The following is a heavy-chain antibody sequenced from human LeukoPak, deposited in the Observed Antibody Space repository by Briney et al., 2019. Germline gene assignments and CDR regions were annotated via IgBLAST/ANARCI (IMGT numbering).Heavy chain of an antibody. J-gene: IGHJ6*02. CDR2: IYTSGST. V-gene: IGHV4-4*07. CDR3: ARDTDYPYYYGMDV. D-gene: IGHD4-11*01. Sequence: SETLSLTCTVSGGSISSYYWSWIRQPAGKGLEWIGRIYTSGSTNYNPSLKSRVTMSVDTSKDQFSLKLSSVTAADTAVYYCARDTDYPYYYGMDVWGQGTTVTVSS. CDR1: GGSISSYY.